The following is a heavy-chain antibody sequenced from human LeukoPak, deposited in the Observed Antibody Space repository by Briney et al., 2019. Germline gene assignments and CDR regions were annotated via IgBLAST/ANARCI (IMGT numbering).Heavy chain of an antibody. CDR3: ARDQGPYYDFWSGYYSYYYYMDV. CDR1: GFTFSSYR. D-gene: IGHD3-3*01. Sequence: GGSLRLSCAASGFTFSSYRMNWVRQAPGKGLEWVSPISSSSSYIYYADSVKGRFTISRDNAKNSLYLQMNSLRAKDTAVYYCARDQGPYYDFWSGYYSYYYYMDVWGKGTTVTVSS. V-gene: IGHV3-21*01. J-gene: IGHJ6*03. CDR2: ISSSSSYI.